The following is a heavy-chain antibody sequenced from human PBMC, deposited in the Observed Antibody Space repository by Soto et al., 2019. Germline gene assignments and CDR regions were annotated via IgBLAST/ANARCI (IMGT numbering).Heavy chain of an antibody. V-gene: IGHV4-59*01. Sequence: SETLSLTCTVSGGSISSYYWSWIRQPPGKGLEWIGYIYYSGSTNYNPSLKSRVTISVDTSKNQFSLKLSSVTAADTAVYYCAREVVGRGYCSGGSCYRLDAFDIWGQGTMVTVSS. CDR2: IYYSGST. J-gene: IGHJ3*02. D-gene: IGHD2-15*01. CDR1: GGSISSYY. CDR3: AREVVGRGYCSGGSCYRLDAFDI.